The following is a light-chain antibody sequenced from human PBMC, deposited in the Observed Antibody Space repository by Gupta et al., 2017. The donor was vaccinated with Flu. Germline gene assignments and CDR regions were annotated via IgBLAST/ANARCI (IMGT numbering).Light chain of an antibody. CDR1: QSISSY. Sequence: DIQMTQSPSSLSASVGDRVTITCRASQSISSYLNWYQQKPGKAPKFLIYAASSLQSGVPSRVSGSGSGTDFTLTISRLQPEDFETYYCQQSYSTRYSFGQGTKLEIK. CDR3: QQSYSTRYS. V-gene: IGKV1-39*01. CDR2: AAS. J-gene: IGKJ2*03.